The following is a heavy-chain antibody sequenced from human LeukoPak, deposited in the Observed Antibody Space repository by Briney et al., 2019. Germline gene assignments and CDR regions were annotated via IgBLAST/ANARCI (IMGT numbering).Heavy chain of an antibody. Sequence: SETLSLTCTVSGGSISSYYWSWIRQPPGKGLEWIGYIYYSGSTNYNPSLKSRVTISVDTSKNQFSLKLSSVTAADTAVYYCARSHRNYYDSSGYSPFDYWGQGTLVTVSS. CDR3: ARSHRNYYDSSGYSPFDY. CDR1: GGSISSYY. CDR2: IYYSGST. D-gene: IGHD3-22*01. J-gene: IGHJ4*02. V-gene: IGHV4-59*08.